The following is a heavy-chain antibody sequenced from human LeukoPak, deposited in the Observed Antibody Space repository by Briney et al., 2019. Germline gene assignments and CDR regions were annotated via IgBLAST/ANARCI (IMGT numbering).Heavy chain of an antibody. D-gene: IGHD2-21*01. CDR2: ISSDGSHK. Sequence: GRSLRLSCSASGLAFSSNGMHWVRQAPGKGLEWVAVISSDGSHKNFVESVKGRFTVSRDIAKNSLYLQMNSLRPEDSALYYCAKARIARGYYTMDVWGQGTTVAVSS. J-gene: IGHJ6*02. CDR1: GLAFSSNG. CDR3: AKARIARGYYTMDV. V-gene: IGHV3-30*18.